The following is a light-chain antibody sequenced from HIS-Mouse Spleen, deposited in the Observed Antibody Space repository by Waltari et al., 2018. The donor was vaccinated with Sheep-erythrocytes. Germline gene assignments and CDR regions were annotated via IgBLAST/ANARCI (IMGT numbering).Light chain of an antibody. Sequence: QSALTQPASVSGSPGQSIPISCTGTSSDVWSYHLVSWYQPPPGKAPKLMIYEGSKRPSGVSNRFSGSKSGNTASLTISGLQAEDEADYYCCSYAGSSTLVFGGGTKLTVL. CDR1: SSDVWSYHL. CDR2: EGS. V-gene: IGLV2-23*01. J-gene: IGLJ2*01. CDR3: CSYAGSSTLV.